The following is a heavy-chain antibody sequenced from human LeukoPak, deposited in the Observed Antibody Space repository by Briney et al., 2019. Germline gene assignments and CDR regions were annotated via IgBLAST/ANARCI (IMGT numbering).Heavy chain of an antibody. D-gene: IGHD4-11*01. J-gene: IGHJ6*03. CDR1: GGTFSSYA. Sequence: GASVKVSCKASGGTFSSYAISWVRQAPGQGLEWMGGIIPIFGTANYAQKFQGRVTITADESTSTAYMELSSLRSEDTAVYYCARDGRTTVSPRGYYYYYYYMTSGAKGPRSPSP. CDR3: ARDGRTTVSPRGYYYYYYYMTS. CDR2: IIPIFGTA. V-gene: IGHV1-69*13.